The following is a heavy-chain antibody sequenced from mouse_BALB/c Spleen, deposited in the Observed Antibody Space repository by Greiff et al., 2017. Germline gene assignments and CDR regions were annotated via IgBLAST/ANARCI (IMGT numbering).Heavy chain of an antibody. Sequence: EVQLMESGGGLVQPGGSLRLSCAPSGFTFSDFYMSWVRQPPGKRLEWIAASRNKANDYTTEYSASVRGRFLVSSDTSQSILYLQMNALRAEYTAIYYCARETYYYGGSYDYAMDYWGQGTSVTVSS. V-gene: IGHV7-1*02. D-gene: IGHD1-1*01. J-gene: IGHJ4*01. CDR2: SRNKANDYTT. CDR3: ARETYYYGGSYDYAMDY. CDR1: GFTFSDFY.